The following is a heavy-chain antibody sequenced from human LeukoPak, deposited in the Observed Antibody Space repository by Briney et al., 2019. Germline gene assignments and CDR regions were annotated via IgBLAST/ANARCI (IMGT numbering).Heavy chain of an antibody. CDR3: TRRAKDDSSGYYST. Sequence: GGSLRLSCAASGFTFSGSAMHWVRQASGKGLEWIGRIRSKANSYATAYAASVKGRFTISRDESKNTAYLQMNSLKTEDTAVYYCTRRAKDDSSGYYSTWGQGTLVTVSS. J-gene: IGHJ5*02. CDR1: GFTFSGSA. CDR2: IRSKANSYAT. D-gene: IGHD3-22*01. V-gene: IGHV3-73*01.